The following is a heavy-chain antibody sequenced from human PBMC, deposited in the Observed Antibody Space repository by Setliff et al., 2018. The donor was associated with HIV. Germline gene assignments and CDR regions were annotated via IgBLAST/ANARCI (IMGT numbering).Heavy chain of an antibody. Sequence: PSETLSLTCSFSGGSISGHYWSWIRQTLGKGLEWIATIYTTERISYNPSLRSRVTISVETSQNLFSLRLRSVTAADTGVYYCARPGSSSYYYAMDVWGLGTTVTVSS. V-gene: IGHV4-59*11. CDR2: IYTTERI. CDR1: GGSISGHY. CDR3: ARPGSSSYYYAMDV. J-gene: IGHJ6*02. D-gene: IGHD3-10*01.